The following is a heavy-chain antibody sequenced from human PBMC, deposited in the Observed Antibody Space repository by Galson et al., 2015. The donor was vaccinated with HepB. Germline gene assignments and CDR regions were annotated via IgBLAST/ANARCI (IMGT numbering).Heavy chain of an antibody. V-gene: IGHV3-74*01. CDR2: INSDGSST. CDR1: GFTFSSYW. CDR3: KVRGRYDTRNN. Sequence: SLRLSCAASGFTFSSYWMHWVRQAPGKGLVWVSRINSDGSSTSYADSVKGRFTISRDNAKNTLYLQMNSLRAEDTAVYYCKVRGRYDTRNNWGQGTLVTVSS. J-gene: IGHJ4*02. D-gene: IGHD5-12*01.